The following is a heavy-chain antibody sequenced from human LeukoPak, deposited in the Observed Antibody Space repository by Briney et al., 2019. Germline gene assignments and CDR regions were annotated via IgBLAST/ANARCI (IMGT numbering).Heavy chain of an antibody. D-gene: IGHD5-12*01. Sequence: GGSLRLTCAAAGFTFNNYAMSWVRQAPGKGLEWVSTLSGNADSTYYADSVKGRFTISRDNLKNTLFLQMDSLRAEDTAVYYCAKSNGPVVATAAHFHYWGQGTLVTVSS. CDR3: AKSNGPVVATAAHFHY. J-gene: IGHJ4*02. V-gene: IGHV3-23*01. CDR2: LSGNADST. CDR1: GFTFNNYA.